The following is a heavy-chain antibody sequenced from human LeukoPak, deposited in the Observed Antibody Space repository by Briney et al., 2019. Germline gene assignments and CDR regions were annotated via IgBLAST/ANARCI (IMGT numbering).Heavy chain of an antibody. CDR1: GFTFSTYA. CDR2: ISSNGGST. CDR3: AKDQSSYYYYGMDV. V-gene: IGHV3-64*04. J-gene: IGHJ6*02. Sequence: GGSLRLSCSASGFTFSTYAMHWVRQAPGKGLEYVSAISSNGGSTYYADSVKGRFTISRDNSKNTLYLQMNSLRAEDTAVYYCAKDQSSYYYYGMDVWGQGTTVTVSS.